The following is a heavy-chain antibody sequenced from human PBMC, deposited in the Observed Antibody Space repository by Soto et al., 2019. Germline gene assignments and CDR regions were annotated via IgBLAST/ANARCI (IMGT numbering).Heavy chain of an antibody. D-gene: IGHD2-15*01. J-gene: IGHJ5*02. CDR2: INHSGST. V-gene: IGHV4-34*01. CDR1: GGSFSGYY. Sequence: PSETLSLTCAVYGGSFSGYYWSWIRQPPGKGLEWIGEINHSGSTNYNPSLKSRVTISVDTSKNQFSLKLSSVTAADTAVYYCARGSFIVVVVAARTGWFDPWGQGTLVTVSS. CDR3: ARGSFIVVVVAARTGWFDP.